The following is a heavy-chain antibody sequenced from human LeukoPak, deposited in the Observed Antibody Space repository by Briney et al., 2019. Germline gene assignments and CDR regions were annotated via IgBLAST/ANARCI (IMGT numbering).Heavy chain of an antibody. V-gene: IGHV1-46*01. CDR1: GYTFTSYY. CDR3: ARDYGDYNWFGP. Sequence: ASVKVSCKASGYTFTSYYIHWVRQAPGQGLEWMGIINLSGGSTSYAQKFQGRVTMTRDMSTSTVYMELSSLRSEDTAVYFCARDYGDYNWFGPWGQGTLVTVSS. CDR2: INLSGGST. D-gene: IGHD4-17*01. J-gene: IGHJ5*02.